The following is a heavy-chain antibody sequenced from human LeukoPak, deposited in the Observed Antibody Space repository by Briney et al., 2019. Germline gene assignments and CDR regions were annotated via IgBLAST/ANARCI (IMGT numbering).Heavy chain of an antibody. CDR3: ARGGGYFSYFDY. CDR2: IYYSGST. D-gene: IGHD2-15*01. V-gene: IGHV4-59*12. Sequence: TSETLSLTCTVSGGSISSYYWSWIRQPPGKGLEWIGYIYYSGSTNYNPSLKSRVTISVDGSQNQFSLQLTSVTAADTAVYYCARGGGYFSYFDYWGQGTLVTVSS. J-gene: IGHJ4*02. CDR1: GGSISSYY.